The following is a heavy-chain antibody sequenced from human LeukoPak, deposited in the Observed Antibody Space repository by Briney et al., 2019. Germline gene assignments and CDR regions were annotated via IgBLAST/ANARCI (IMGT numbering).Heavy chain of an antibody. CDR2: IYHSGIT. Sequence: PSETLSLSCTVSDYSISSGYGYYWGWIRQPPGKGLEWIGNIYHSGITYYNHFNSSLKSRVTISIDTSKNQFSLRLTSVTAADTAVYFCATLVSTRYYFDYWGQGTLVTVSS. J-gene: IGHJ4*02. D-gene: IGHD5/OR15-5a*01. CDR3: ATLVSTRYYFDY. V-gene: IGHV4-38-2*02. CDR1: DYSISSGYGYY.